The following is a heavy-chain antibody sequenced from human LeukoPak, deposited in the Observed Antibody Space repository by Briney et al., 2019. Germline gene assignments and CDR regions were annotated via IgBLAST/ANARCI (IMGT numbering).Heavy chain of an antibody. CDR3: AREYNWNYDY. CDR2: ISTYNGNT. V-gene: IGHV1-18*01. J-gene: IGHJ4*01. D-gene: IGHD1-7*01. CDR1: NYTFTSYG. Sequence: ASVKVSCKASNYTFTSYGIGWVRRAPGQGLEWMGWISTYNGNTNYAQKLQGRVTMSTDTSTSTAYLELRSLKSDDTAVYYCAREYNWNYDYWGHGTLVTVSS.